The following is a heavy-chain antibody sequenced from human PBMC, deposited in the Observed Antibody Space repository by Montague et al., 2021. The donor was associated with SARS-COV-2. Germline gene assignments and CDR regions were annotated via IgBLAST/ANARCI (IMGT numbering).Heavy chain of an antibody. Sequence: TLSLTCTVSGGSISYGSYFWTWIRQPAGKGLEWIGRIHTGGSTNYNPSLKSRVAISIDTSKDQFSLELSSVTAADTAVYYCARREYSYGWGDWGQGTLVTVSS. CDR1: GGSISYGSYF. D-gene: IGHD5-18*01. CDR3: ARREYSYGWGD. J-gene: IGHJ4*02. V-gene: IGHV4-61*02. CDR2: IHTGGST.